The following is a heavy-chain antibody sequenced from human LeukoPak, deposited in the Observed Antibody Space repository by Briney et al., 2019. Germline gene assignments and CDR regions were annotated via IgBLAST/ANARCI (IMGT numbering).Heavy chain of an antibody. CDR2: IYTSGSN. CDR1: GFTFSKYD. CDR3: YMDV. J-gene: IGHJ6*03. Sequence: LRLSCSASGFTFSKYDMHWIRQPAGKGLEWIGRIYTSGSNNHNPSLKSRVTMSVDTSKNQFSLKLSSVTAADTAMYYHYMDVWGKGTTVTISS. V-gene: IGHV4-4*07.